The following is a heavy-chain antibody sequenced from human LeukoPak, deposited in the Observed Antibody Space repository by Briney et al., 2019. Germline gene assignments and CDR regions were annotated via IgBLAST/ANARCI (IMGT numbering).Heavy chain of an antibody. CDR3: ARGRRIVGAQRVYFDY. Sequence: SETLSLTCTVSGGSISDYYWSWIRQPPEKGLEWIGYIYYSGSTSYNPSLKSRVTISADTSKNQFSLNLTSVTAADTAVYYCARGRRIVGAQRVYFDYWGQGTLVTVSS. D-gene: IGHD1-26*01. CDR2: IYYSGST. J-gene: IGHJ4*02. V-gene: IGHV4-59*01. CDR1: GGSISDYY.